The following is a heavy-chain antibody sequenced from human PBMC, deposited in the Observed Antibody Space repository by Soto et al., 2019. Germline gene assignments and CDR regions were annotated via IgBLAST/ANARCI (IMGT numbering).Heavy chain of an antibody. D-gene: IGHD2-8*02. Sequence: WETLSLTCSVSGASIAVSSYWSWIRQPAGKGLEWIGRFSLSGTTNYSPSLRSRVTMSADVSKNQFSLRLTSVTAADTALYYCARGMTPPGASAWYYFDSWGQGTLVTVSS. V-gene: IGHV4-4*07. CDR3: ARGMTPPGASAWYYFDS. CDR2: FSLSGTT. CDR1: GASIAVSSY. J-gene: IGHJ4*02.